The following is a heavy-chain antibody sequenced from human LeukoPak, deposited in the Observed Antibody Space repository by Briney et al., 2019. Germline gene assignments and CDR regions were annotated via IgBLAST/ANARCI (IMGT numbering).Heavy chain of an antibody. CDR2: IYPGDSDT. V-gene: IGHV5-51*01. CDR1: GYSFTSYW. CDR3: ARRGINTAMVSDAFDI. Sequence: PGGSLKISFKGSGYSFTSYWIGWVRQMPGKGLEWMGIIYPGDSDTRYSPSFQGQVTISADKSISTAYLQWSSLKASDTAMYYCARRGINTAMVSDAFDIWGQGTMVTVSS. D-gene: IGHD5-18*01. J-gene: IGHJ3*02.